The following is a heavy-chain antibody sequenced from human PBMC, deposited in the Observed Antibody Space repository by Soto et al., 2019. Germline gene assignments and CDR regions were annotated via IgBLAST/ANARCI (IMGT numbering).Heavy chain of an antibody. D-gene: IGHD1-26*01. CDR1: GFTFRSYF. CDR3: ARENWYSLDV. CDR2: ITGDGSTT. J-gene: IGHJ6*02. V-gene: IGHV3-74*01. Sequence: EVQLVESGGGLVQPGGSPRLSCAASGFTFRSYFMAWVRQTPGKGLVLVSQITGDGSTTNYADSVRGRFTISRDNAKNTLHLQMNSLRDEDTAIYYCARENWYSLDVWGQGTTVTVSS.